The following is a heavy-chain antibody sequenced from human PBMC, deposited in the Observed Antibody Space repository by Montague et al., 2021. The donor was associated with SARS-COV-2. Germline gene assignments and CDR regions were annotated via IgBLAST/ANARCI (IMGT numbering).Heavy chain of an antibody. D-gene: IGHD2-15*01. V-gene: IGHV4-59*13. CDR2: VYYTGGT. Sequence: SETLSLTCSVSGGSINSFYWNWIRQSPGKGLEWIGYVYYTGGTNYNPSLKSRATISVDTSKNQFSLTVGSVTAADKAVYYCARAGGGSSYNYYGLDVWGQGTTVTVSS. CDR3: ARAGGGSSYNYYGLDV. J-gene: IGHJ6*02. CDR1: GGSINSFY.